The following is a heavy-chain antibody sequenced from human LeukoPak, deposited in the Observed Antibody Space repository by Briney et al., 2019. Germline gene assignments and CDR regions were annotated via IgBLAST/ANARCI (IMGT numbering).Heavy chain of an antibody. CDR2: VSGSGGST. D-gene: IGHD6-13*01. Sequence: GGSLRLFCPVSGFTFCSYAMSLARQAPGKGLEWVSAVSGSGGSTYYADSVKGRFTISRDNSKNRLYLQMNSLRAEDTAVYYCANYPGLAADEYYSDYWGQGTLVTVSS. J-gene: IGHJ4*02. CDR3: ANYPGLAADEYYSDY. V-gene: IGHV3-23*01. CDR1: GFTFCSYA.